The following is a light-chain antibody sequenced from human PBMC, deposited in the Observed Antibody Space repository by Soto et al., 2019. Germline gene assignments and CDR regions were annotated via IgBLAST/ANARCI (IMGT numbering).Light chain of an antibody. CDR2: EVS. J-gene: IGLJ3*02. V-gene: IGLV2-23*02. CDR1: SSDVGSYNF. Sequence: QSALTPPASVSGSPGQSIAISCTGTSSDVGSYNFVSWYQQYPGKVPKLVISEVSKRPSGVSSRVSGSKSGNTASLTISGLQTEDEADYYCCSHAGSATWVFGGGTKLTVL. CDR3: CSHAGSATWV.